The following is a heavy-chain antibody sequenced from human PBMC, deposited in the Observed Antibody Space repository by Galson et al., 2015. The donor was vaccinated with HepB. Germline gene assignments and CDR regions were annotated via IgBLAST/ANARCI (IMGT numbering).Heavy chain of an antibody. Sequence: SLRLSCAASGFTFSNYAMHWVRQAPGKGPEYVSALTGNGGTKHYANSVKGRFTISGDISRNTMYLQTDSLRPEDSAVYYCARERESSGYFGYFDLWGRGTPVIVSS. CDR3: ARERESSGYFGYFDL. CDR1: GFTFSNYA. CDR2: LTGNGGTK. J-gene: IGHJ2*01. D-gene: IGHD3-22*01. V-gene: IGHV3-64*01.